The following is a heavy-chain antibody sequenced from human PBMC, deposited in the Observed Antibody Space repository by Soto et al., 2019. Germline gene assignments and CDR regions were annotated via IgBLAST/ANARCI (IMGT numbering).Heavy chain of an antibody. D-gene: IGHD3-16*01. J-gene: IGHJ6*02. V-gene: IGHV1-69*06. CDR2: IIPLLGTV. Sequence: QGQLVQSGAEVKKPGSSVKVSCRASGATFTNSVITWVRKGPGQGLEFMGGIIPLLGTVDYAENFQGRVTLTADKVTNTVYLAMRSLRHDATAAHYCARSGLRRPHNPYRFFGLDVWGHGNTVSV. CDR3: ARSGLRRPHNPYRFFGLDV. CDR1: GATFTNSV.